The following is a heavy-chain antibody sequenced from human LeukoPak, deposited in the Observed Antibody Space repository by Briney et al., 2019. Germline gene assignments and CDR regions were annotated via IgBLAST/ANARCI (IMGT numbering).Heavy chain of an antibody. CDR1: GFTFSDYY. J-gene: IGHJ4*02. V-gene: IGHV3-11*06. Sequence: GGSLRLSCAASGFTFSDYYMSWIRQAPGKGLERVSYIKSSGSETYYVDSVKGRFTISRDNAKNSLYLQMNSLRAEDTAMYYCARDSAGNDYWGQGTLVTVSS. CDR2: IKSSGSET. D-gene: IGHD6-13*01. CDR3: ARDSAGNDY.